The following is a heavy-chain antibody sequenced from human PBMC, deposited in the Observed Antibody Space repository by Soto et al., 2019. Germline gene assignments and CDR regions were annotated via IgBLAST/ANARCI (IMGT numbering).Heavy chain of an antibody. CDR1: GGSISSGDYY. Sequence: QVQLQESGPGLVKPSPTLSLTCTVSGGSISSGDYYWSWIRQHPGKGLEWIGYIYYSGSTYYNPSLKSRVTISVDTAKNQFSLKLSSVTAADTAVYYCARWWSGSRQGFDPWGQGTLVTVSS. J-gene: IGHJ5*02. D-gene: IGHD3-3*01. V-gene: IGHV4-31*03. CDR3: ARWWSGSRQGFDP. CDR2: IYYSGST.